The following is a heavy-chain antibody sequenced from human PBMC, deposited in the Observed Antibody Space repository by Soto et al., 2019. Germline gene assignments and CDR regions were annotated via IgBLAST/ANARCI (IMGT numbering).Heavy chain of an antibody. CDR2: INTGNGNT. D-gene: IGHD5-12*01. CDR1: GYAFTSYL. V-gene: IGHV1-3*04. J-gene: IGHJ4*02. Sequence: ASVKVSCKPSGYAFTSYLLYWVRQAPGQRLEWMGWINTGNGNTKYSQKFQGRVTITRDTSASTAYMELSSLTSEDTAVYYCASGNCGYICYHYYCSQGTLVTVSS. CDR3: ASGNCGYICYHYY.